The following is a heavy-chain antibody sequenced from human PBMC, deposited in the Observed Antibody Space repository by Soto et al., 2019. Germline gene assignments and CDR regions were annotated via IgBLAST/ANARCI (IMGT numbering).Heavy chain of an antibody. D-gene: IGHD1-26*01. J-gene: IGHJ4*02. Sequence: ASVKVSCKASGYTFTGYYMHWVRQAPGQGLEWMGWINPNSGGTNYAQKFQGWVTMTRDTSISTAYMELNRLRSDDTAVYYCAREGRAGHYFDYWGQGTLVTVSS. CDR3: AREGRAGHYFDY. CDR1: GYTFTGYY. CDR2: INPNSGGT. V-gene: IGHV1-2*04.